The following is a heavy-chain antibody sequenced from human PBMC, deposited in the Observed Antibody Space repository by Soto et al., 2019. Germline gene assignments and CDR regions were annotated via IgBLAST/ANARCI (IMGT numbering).Heavy chain of an antibody. V-gene: IGHV3-23*01. Sequence: PGGSLRLSCAASGFTFSSSAMSWFRQAPGKGLEWVSAISGSGGSTYYADSVKGRFTISRDNSKNTLYLQRNTLRAEDTAVYYFAKWRPYYYDSSGYYYVNNGFDHWGQGTLVTVSS. D-gene: IGHD3-22*01. CDR2: ISGSGGST. J-gene: IGHJ5*02. CDR3: AKWRPYYYDSSGYYYVNNGFDH. CDR1: GFTFSSSA.